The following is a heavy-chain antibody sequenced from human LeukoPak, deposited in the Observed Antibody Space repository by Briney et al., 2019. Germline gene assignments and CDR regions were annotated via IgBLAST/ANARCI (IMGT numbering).Heavy chain of an antibody. J-gene: IGHJ6*02. D-gene: IGHD3-3*01. CDR3: ASLLRFLEWSLYGMDV. CDR1: GFTFDDYA. Sequence: GGSLRLSCAASGFTFDDYAMHWVRQAPGKGPEWVSGISWNSGSIGYADSVKGRFTISRDNAKNSLYLQMNSLRAEDTALYYCASLLRFLEWSLYGMDVWGQGTTVTVSS. CDR2: ISWNSGSI. V-gene: IGHV3-9*01.